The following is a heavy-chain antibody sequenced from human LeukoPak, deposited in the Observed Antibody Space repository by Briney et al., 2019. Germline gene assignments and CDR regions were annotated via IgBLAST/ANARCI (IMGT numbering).Heavy chain of an antibody. CDR1: GGSFSGYY. Sequence: SETLSLTCAVYGGSFSGYYWSWIRQPPGKGLEWIGEINHSGSTNYNPSLKSRVTISVDTSKNQFSLKLSSVTAADTAVYYCARDLYYDSSGYYLHWSQGTLVTVSS. J-gene: IGHJ4*02. CDR3: ARDLYYDSSGYYLH. CDR2: INHSGST. V-gene: IGHV4-34*01. D-gene: IGHD3-22*01.